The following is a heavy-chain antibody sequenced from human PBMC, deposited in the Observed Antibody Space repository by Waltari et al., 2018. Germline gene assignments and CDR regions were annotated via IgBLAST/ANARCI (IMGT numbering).Heavy chain of an antibody. CDR2: IYYSGST. Sequence: QLQLQESGPGLVKPSETLSLTCTVSGGSISSSSYYWGWIRQPPGKGLEWIGSIYYSGSTYYNPSLKSRVTISVDTSKNQFSLKLSSVTAADTAVYYCARGLDSSGYSDYWGQGTLVTVSS. CDR3: ARGLDSSGYSDY. D-gene: IGHD3-22*01. J-gene: IGHJ4*02. CDR1: GGSISSSSYY. V-gene: IGHV4-39*07.